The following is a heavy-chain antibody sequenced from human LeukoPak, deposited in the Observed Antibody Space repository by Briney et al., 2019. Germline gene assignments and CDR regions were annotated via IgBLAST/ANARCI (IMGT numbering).Heavy chain of an antibody. D-gene: IGHD2-8*01. J-gene: IGHJ4*02. CDR3: AGSLGYCTSNVCYLKY. V-gene: IGHV1-18*04. Sequence: ASVKVSFYTSDYSENFYGITWVRQVAGQGLEWMGWISAQHGQAEYVPNSQDRVTMTTDTYTNTAYMELKSLRSDDTAVYYCAGSLGYCTSNVCYLKYWGQGTLVTVSS. CDR1: DYSENFYG. CDR2: ISAQHGQA.